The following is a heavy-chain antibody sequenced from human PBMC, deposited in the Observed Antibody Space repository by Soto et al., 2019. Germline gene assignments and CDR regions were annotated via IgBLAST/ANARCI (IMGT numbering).Heavy chain of an antibody. Sequence: SVELSCKASGVTFDSCGLRWLCQSTEQGLEWMGWISAYNGNTNYAQKLQGRVTMTTDTSTSTAYMELRSLRSDDTAVYYCARAAWGSGWYTDGFDPWGQGTLVTVSS. CDR1: GVTFDSCG. CDR2: ISAYNGNT. V-gene: IGHV1-18*01. J-gene: IGHJ5*02. CDR3: ARAAWGSGWYTDGFDP. D-gene: IGHD6-19*01.